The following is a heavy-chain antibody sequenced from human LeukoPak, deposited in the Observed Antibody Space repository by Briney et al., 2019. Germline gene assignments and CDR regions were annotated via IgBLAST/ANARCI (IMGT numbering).Heavy chain of an antibody. V-gene: IGHV4-4*07. J-gene: IGHJ6*03. Sequence: KPSETLSLTCTVSGGSISSYYWSWIRQPAGKGLEWIGRIYASGSTNYNPSLKSRVTMSVDTSKNQFSLKLSSVTAADTAVYYCATAAAGTSTDLYYYYYYMDVWGKGTTVTVSS. CDR1: GGSISSYY. CDR2: IYASGST. D-gene: IGHD6-13*01. CDR3: ATAAAGTSTDLYYYYYYMDV.